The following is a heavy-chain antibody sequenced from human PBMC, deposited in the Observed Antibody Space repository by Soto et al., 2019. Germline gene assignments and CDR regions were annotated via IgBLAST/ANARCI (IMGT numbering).Heavy chain of an antibody. CDR1: GFTFSSNA. CDR2: ISGSGGST. J-gene: IGHJ4*02. Sequence: EVQLLESGGGLVQPGGSLRLSCAASGFTFSSNAMSWVRQAPGKGLEWVSAISGSGGSTYYADSVKGRFTISRDNSKNTLYLEMNSLRAEDTAVYYCAKDDIVRGGGTGLDYWGQGTLVTVSS. CDR3: AKDDIVRGGGTGLDY. D-gene: IGHD2-15*01. V-gene: IGHV3-23*01.